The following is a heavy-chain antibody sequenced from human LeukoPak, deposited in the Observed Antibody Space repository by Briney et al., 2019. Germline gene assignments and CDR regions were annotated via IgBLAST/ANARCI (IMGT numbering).Heavy chain of an antibody. CDR3: ATSESQTRFDY. Sequence: GESLKISCKGSGYRFTTYWIGWVRQLPGKGLEWMGLFFPGDSDSSYSPSFQGQVTISADKSFNTAYLQWSSLKASDTAMYYCATSESQTRFDYWGQGTLVTVSS. D-gene: IGHD1/OR15-1a*01. CDR1: GYRFTTYW. CDR2: FFPGDSDS. J-gene: IGHJ4*02. V-gene: IGHV5-51*01.